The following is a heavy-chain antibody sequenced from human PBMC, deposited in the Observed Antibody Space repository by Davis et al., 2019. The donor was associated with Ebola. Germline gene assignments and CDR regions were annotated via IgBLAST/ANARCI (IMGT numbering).Heavy chain of an antibody. V-gene: IGHV3-74*01. Sequence: GESLKISCAASGFTFSSYWMHWVRQAPGKGLVWVSRINSDGSSTSYADSVKGRFTISRDNAKNSLYLQMNSLRAEDTAVYYCARDFKWLRFGYYYYYGMDVWGQGTTVTVSS. J-gene: IGHJ6*02. CDR3: ARDFKWLRFGYYYYYGMDV. CDR2: INSDGSST. CDR1: GFTFSSYW. D-gene: IGHD5-12*01.